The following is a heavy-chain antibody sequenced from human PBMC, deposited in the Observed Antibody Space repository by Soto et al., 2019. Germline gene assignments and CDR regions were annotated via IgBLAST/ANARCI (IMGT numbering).Heavy chain of an antibody. V-gene: IGHV3-48*02. J-gene: IGHJ4*02. CDR2: ISGSGATK. D-gene: IGHD5-18*01. CDR1: GFTFSSHS. CDR3: ARAIRGFSYVVDY. Sequence: AGSLRLSCAASGFTFSSHSINWVRQAPGKGLEWVSYISGSGATKYYADSVKGQFTISRDNARNSLYLQMSSLSDEDTAVYYCARAIRGFSYVVDYWGQGTLVTVSS.